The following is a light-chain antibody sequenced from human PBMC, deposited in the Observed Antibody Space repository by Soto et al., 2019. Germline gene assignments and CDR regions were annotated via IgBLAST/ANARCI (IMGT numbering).Light chain of an antibody. CDR1: SNDIGDYHY. V-gene: IGLV2-8*01. Sequence: QSVLTQPPSASGSPEQSVTISCTGTSNDIGDYHYVSWYQQHPDKAPRLIIYEVTKRPSGVPDRFSGSKSGNTASLTVSGLQAEDEADYYCSSFTGSSTWVFGGGTKLTVL. J-gene: IGLJ3*02. CDR3: SSFTGSSTWV. CDR2: EVT.